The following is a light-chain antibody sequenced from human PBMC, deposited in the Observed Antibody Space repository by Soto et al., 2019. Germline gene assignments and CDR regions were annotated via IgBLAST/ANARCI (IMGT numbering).Light chain of an antibody. Sequence: EIVLTQSPVTLSLSPGERATLSCRASQSVSSYLAWYQQKPGQTPRLLIYDASNRTTGIPARFSGSGSGTDFTFTISSLEPEDFAVYYYQQRKNWQVTFGQGTRLEMK. CDR1: QSVSSY. CDR3: QQRKNWQVT. J-gene: IGKJ5*01. V-gene: IGKV3-11*01. CDR2: DAS.